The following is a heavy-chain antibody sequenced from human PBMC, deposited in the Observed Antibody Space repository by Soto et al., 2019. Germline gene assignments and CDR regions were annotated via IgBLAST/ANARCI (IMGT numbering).Heavy chain of an antibody. CDR1: GFTFNSYT. CDR2: ISSSISTM. Sequence: GGSLRLSCAASGFTFNSYTMNWVRQAPGKGLEWASYISSSISTMYYADSVKGRFTISRDNAKNSLYLQMNSLRDEDTAVYYCARAPYYYDRSGYLGVGQWYFDLWGRGTLVTFSS. J-gene: IGHJ2*01. V-gene: IGHV3-48*02. D-gene: IGHD3-22*01. CDR3: ARAPYYYDRSGYLGVGQWYFDL.